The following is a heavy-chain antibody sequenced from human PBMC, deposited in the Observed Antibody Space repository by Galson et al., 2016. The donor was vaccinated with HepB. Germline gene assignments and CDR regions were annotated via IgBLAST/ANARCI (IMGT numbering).Heavy chain of an antibody. CDR3: ARDIYGPTYFYYYGLDV. J-gene: IGHJ6*04. D-gene: IGHD2/OR15-2a*01. CDR2: ITSSGGAI. Sequence: SLRLSCAGSGFTFASYGMNWVRQAPGKGLEWVSYITSSGGAIYSTDSVKGRFTISRDNAKNSLYLQTNSLRAEDTAVYYCARDIYGPTYFYYYGLDVWGEGTTVTVSA. CDR1: GFTFASYG. V-gene: IGHV3-48*01.